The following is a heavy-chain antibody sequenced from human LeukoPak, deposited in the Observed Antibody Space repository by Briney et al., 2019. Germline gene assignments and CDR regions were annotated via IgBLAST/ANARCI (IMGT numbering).Heavy chain of an antibody. CDR3: ARKLRGSSASWFDP. V-gene: IGHV1-18*01. Sequence: ASVTVSCKASGYTFTSYGISWVRQAPGQGLEWMGWISAYNGNTNYAQKLQGRVTMTTDTSTSTAYMELRSLRSDDTAVYYCARKLRGSSASWFDPRGQGTLVTVSS. CDR1: GYTFTSYG. CDR2: ISAYNGNT. D-gene: IGHD1-26*01. J-gene: IGHJ5*02.